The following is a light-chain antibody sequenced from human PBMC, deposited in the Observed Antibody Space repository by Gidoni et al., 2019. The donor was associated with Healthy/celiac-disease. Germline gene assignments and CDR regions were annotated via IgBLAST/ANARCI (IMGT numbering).Light chain of an antibody. CDR3: QSYDSSLRV. J-gene: IGLJ1*01. CDR1: SSNIGAGYD. Sequence: QSVLTQPPSVSVAPGQRVTISCTGSSSNIGAGYDVHWYQQLPGTAPKLLIYGNSNRPSGVPDRFSGSKSGTSACLAITGLQAEDEADYYCQSYDSSLRVFGTGTKVTVL. CDR2: GNS. V-gene: IGLV1-40*01.